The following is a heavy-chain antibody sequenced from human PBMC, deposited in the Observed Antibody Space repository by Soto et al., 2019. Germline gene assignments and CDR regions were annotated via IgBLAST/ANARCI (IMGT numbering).Heavy chain of an antibody. CDR1: GGSFTSTNYF. V-gene: IGHV4-39*01. D-gene: IGHD2-8*01. Sequence: QLQESGPGLVKPSETLSLTCTVSGGSFTSTNYFWGWIRQPPGKGLEWIGYMYDNGNTFYSPALKSRVTMSVDTSTRQFSLDLSSVTAADTAMYYCARLQIYASRAAPTTIFHPWGLGAMVTVSS. CDR3: ARLQIYASRAAPTTIFHP. CDR2: MYDNGNT. J-gene: IGHJ1*01.